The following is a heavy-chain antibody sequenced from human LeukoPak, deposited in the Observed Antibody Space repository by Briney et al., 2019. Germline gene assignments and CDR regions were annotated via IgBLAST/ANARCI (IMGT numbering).Heavy chain of an antibody. V-gene: IGHV3-23*01. CDR2: ISGNGGST. Sequence: GGSLRLSCAASGFTFSVYAMTWVRQAPGKGLEWVSTISGNGGSTYYADSVKGRFTISRDNSKNTLYLQMNSLRAEDTAVYYCAKDTHHLYGDFVVGQFDYWGQGTLVTVSS. D-gene: IGHD4-17*01. CDR3: AKDTHHLYGDFVVGQFDY. J-gene: IGHJ4*02. CDR1: GFTFSVYA.